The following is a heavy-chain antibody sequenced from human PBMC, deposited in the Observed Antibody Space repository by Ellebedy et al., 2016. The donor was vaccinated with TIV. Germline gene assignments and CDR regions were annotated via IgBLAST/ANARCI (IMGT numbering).Heavy chain of an antibody. V-gene: IGHV4-39*07. Sequence: MPSETLPLTCTVSGGSINNGRYYWNWIRQTPGRGLQWIGSIYYSGSTYYNPSLKSRVTILGEKSKNQVSLKLSSVTAADTAVYYCATTPSGTYLSYYMDVWGKGTTVTVSS. J-gene: IGHJ6*03. CDR2: IYYSGST. CDR3: ATTPSGTYLSYYMDV. D-gene: IGHD3-10*01. CDR1: GGSINNGRYY.